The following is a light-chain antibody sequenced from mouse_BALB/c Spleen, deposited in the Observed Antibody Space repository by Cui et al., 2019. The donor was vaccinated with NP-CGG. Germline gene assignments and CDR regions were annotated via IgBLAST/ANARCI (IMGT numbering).Light chain of an antibody. CDR2: GTN. CDR1: TGAVTTSNY. CDR3: ALWYSNHWV. Sequence: QAVLTHQSALTTSPGETVTLTFRSRTGAVTTSNYANWVQEKPDHLFTGLIGGTNNRAPGVPARFSGSLIGDKAALTITGAQTGDEAIYFCALWYSNHWVFGGGTKLTVL. V-gene: IGLV1*01. J-gene: IGLJ1*01.